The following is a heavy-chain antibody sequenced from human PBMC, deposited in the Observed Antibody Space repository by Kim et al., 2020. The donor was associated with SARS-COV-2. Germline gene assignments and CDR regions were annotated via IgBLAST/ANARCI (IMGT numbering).Heavy chain of an antibody. V-gene: IGHV1-3*01. J-gene: IGHJ5*02. CDR2: INAGNGDT. Sequence: ASVKVSCKASGYAFKNSYMHWVRQAPGQRLEWMGRINAGNGDTKDSEKFQGRVTITRDTSANTVYMELTSLRYEDTAVYYCARGSLGNANWFDPWGQGTL. CDR3: ARGSLGNANWFDP. CDR1: GYAFKNSY. D-gene: IGHD1-1*01.